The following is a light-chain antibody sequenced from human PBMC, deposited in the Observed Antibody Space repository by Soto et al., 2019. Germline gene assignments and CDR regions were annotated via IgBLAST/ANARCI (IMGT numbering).Light chain of an antibody. J-gene: IGLJ7*02. CDR3: GTWHSSLGTVV. CDR1: SSNLGGNY. V-gene: IGLV1-51*01. CDR2: DNM. Sequence: QSVLTQPPSVSEAPGQTVTISCSGSSSNLGGNYVSWYQVVPRTAPKLLIYDNMKRHSGIPDRCSGSKSGTSATLGITELQMGDEAEYCCGTWHSSLGTVVFVGGTQLTAL.